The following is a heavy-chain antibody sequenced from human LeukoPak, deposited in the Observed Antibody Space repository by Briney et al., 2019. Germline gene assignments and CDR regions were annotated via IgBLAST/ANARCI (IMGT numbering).Heavy chain of an antibody. V-gene: IGHV3-53*01. J-gene: IGHJ4*02. CDR1: GFTVSSNY. CDR2: IYSGGST. Sequence: GGSLRLSSAASGFTVSSNYMSWVRQAPGKGLEWVSVIYSGGSTYYGDSVTGRFTISRDNSKNTLYLQMNSLRAEGTAVYYCARVYGVRGDSSGPAGYWGQGTLVTVSS. CDR3: ARVYGVRGDSSGPAGY. D-gene: IGHD3-22*01.